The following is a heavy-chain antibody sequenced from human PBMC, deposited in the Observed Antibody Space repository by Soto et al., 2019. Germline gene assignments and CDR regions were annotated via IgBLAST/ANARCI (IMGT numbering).Heavy chain of an antibody. CDR2: IIPIFGTA. CDR3: ARGDKYSSSSAYYYYGMDV. Sequence: SVKVSCKASGGTFSSYAISWVRQAPGQGLEWMGGIIPIFGTANYAQKFQGRVTITADESTSTAYMELSSLRSEDTAVYYCARGDKYSSSSAYYYYGMDVWGQGTTVTVS. J-gene: IGHJ6*02. CDR1: GGTFSSYA. D-gene: IGHD6-6*01. V-gene: IGHV1-69*13.